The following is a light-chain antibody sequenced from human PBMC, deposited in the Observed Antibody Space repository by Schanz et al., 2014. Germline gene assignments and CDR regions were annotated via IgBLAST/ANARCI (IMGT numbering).Light chain of an antibody. V-gene: IGKV3-15*01. Sequence: EIVLTQSPGTLSLSPGERATLSCRASQSVSSTFLAWYQQKAGQAPRLLIYGASTRATGIPARFSGSGSGTEFTLTISSLQSEDFAVYYCQQYDNWQLTFGGGTNVEIK. CDR3: QQYDNWQLT. J-gene: IGKJ4*01. CDR2: GAS. CDR1: QSVSST.